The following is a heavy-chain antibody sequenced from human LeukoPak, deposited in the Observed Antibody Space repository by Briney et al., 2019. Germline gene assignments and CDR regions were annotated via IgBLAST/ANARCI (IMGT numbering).Heavy chain of an antibody. V-gene: IGHV4-39*01. Sequence: PSETLSLTCTFTGGSISSNYFYWGWIRQPPGKGLEWIGTISYSGSTYYNPSLKSRVTISVDTSKNQFSLKLSSVPATDTAVYYCARSRGRSYGRWGQGSLVTVSS. CDR3: ARSRGRSYGR. CDR2: ISYSGST. CDR1: GGSISSNYFY. J-gene: IGHJ4*02. D-gene: IGHD5-18*01.